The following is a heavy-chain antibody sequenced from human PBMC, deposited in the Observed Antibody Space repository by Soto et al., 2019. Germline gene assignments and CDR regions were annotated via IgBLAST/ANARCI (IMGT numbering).Heavy chain of an antibody. CDR2: IYYSGST. V-gene: IGHV4-31*03. CDR1: GGSISSGGYY. CDR3: ARGSTVVKSPGAFDI. D-gene: IGHD2-15*01. Sequence: SEILSLTCTVSGGSISSGGYYWSWIRQHPGKGLEWIGYIYYSGSTYYNPSLKSRVTISVDTSKNQFSLKLSSVTAADTAVYYCARGSTVVKSPGAFDIWGQGTMVTVSS. J-gene: IGHJ3*02.